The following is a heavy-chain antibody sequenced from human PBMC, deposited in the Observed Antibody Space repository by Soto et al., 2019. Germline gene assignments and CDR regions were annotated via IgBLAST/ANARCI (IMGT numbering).Heavy chain of an antibody. CDR1: GGSILSSSYY. D-gene: IGHD4-17*01. CDR2: MSYSGTT. J-gene: IGHJ6*03. V-gene: IGHV4-39*01. Sequence: SETLSLTCIVSGGSILSSSYYFFCIRQPPGKGLEWIASMSYSGTTYHNPSLKSRVTISIDTSKKQVSLKLISVTAADTAAYYCARSYGDYSLDVWGQGTTVTVSS. CDR3: ARSYGDYSLDV.